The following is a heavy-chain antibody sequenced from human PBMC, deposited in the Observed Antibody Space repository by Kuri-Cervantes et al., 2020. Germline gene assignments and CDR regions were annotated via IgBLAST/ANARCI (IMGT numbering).Heavy chain of an antibody. CDR3: ARLERSGYYDDRYYFDY. Sequence: ESLKISCTVSDVSISRSDYYWGWIRQPPGKGLEWIGNIHHSGSTNYNPSLKSRVTISVDTSKNQFSLKLSSVTAADTAVYYCARLERSGYYDDRYYFDYWGQGTLVTVSS. CDR1: DVSISRSDYY. V-gene: IGHV4-39*07. D-gene: IGHD3-22*01. CDR2: IHHSGST. J-gene: IGHJ4*02.